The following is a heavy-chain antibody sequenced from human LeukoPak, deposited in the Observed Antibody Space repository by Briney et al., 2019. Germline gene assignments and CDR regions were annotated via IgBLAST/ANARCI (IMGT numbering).Heavy chain of an antibody. J-gene: IGHJ3*02. CDR2: ISYSGTT. CDR1: GGSMRFYY. D-gene: IGHD1-1*01. V-gene: IGHV4-59*01. Sequence: SETLSLTCTVSGGSMRFYYWSWIRQPPGKGLEWIGYISYSGTTNYNPSLKSRVSISADTSKNQFSLNLSSVTAADTAVYYCARGGVQNAFDIWGQGTMVTVSS. CDR3: ARGGVQNAFDI.